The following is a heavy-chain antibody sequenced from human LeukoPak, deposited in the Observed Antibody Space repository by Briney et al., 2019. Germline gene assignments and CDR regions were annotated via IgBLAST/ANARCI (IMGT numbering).Heavy chain of an antibody. CDR2: IGSGGGT. D-gene: IGHD2-21*02. J-gene: IGHJ4*02. CDR3: GKAQTACGGDCYSNFDY. Sequence: GSLRLSCAASGSTFSSYAMSCVRQAPGKGLEWVSAIGSGGGTYYADSVKGRFTISRDNSKNTLYLQMNSLRAEDTAVYYCGKAQTACGGDCYSNFDYWGQGTLVTVSS. V-gene: IGHV3-23*01. CDR1: GSTFSSYA.